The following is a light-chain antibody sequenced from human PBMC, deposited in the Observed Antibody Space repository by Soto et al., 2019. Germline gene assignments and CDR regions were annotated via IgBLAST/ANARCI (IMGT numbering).Light chain of an antibody. V-gene: IGKV3-11*01. CDR2: DAS. CDR1: QSVTNY. CDR3: QQRSNWAKT. Sequence: EIVLTQSPATLSLSPGERATLSCRASQSVTNYLAWYQQKPGQAPRLLIYDASNRATGIPARFSGSRSGTDFTLTISTLVPEDVAFQYGQQRSNWAKTFGQGTKVEIK. J-gene: IGKJ1*01.